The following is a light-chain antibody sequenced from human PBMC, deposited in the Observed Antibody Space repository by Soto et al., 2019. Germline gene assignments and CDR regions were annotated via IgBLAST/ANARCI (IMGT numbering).Light chain of an antibody. CDR3: AAWDDSLNGVV. CDR1: TSNIGSNS. V-gene: IGLV1-44*01. Sequence: QAVVTQPPSASGTPGQGVTISCSGSTSNIGSNSVTWYQQVPRTAPKLLIYGDNQRPSGVPDRFSGSKSGTSASLAISGLQSEDEADYYCAAWDDSLNGVVFGGGTKLTVL. J-gene: IGLJ2*01. CDR2: GDN.